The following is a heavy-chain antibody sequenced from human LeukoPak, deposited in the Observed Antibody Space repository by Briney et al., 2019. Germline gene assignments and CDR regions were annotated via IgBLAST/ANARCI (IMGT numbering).Heavy chain of an antibody. CDR1: GYTFTSYY. J-gene: IGHJ4*02. D-gene: IGHD3-3*01. V-gene: IGHV1-69*13. CDR3: ARSSITIFGVAIALFDY. CDR2: IIPIFGTA. Sequence: SVKVSCKASGYTFTSYYMHWVRQAPGQGLEWMGGIIPIFGTANYAQKFQGRVTITADESTSTAYMELSSLRSEDTAVYYCARSSITIFGVAIALFDYWGQGTLVTVSS.